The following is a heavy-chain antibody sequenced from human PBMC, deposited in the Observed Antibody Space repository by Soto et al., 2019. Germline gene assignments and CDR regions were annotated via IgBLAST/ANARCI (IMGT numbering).Heavy chain of an antibody. V-gene: IGHV3-33*01. CDR3: ARESYYDSGAYYSYFDY. CDR2: IWYDGSNK. Sequence: PGGSLRLSCAASGFTFSSYGMHWVRQAPGKGLEWVSVIWYDGSNKYYADSVKGRFTISRDNSKNTLYLQMNSLRAEDTAVYYCARESYYDSGAYYSYFDYWGQGALVTVSS. CDR1: GFTFSSYG. J-gene: IGHJ4*02. D-gene: IGHD3-22*01.